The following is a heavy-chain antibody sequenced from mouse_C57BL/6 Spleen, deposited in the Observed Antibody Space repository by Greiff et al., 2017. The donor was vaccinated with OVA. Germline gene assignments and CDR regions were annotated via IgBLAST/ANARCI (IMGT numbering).Heavy chain of an antibody. J-gene: IGHJ1*03. CDR1: GYTFTSYW. CDR3: ARWDNYWYFDV. V-gene: IGHV1-69*01. CDR2: IDPSDSYT. D-gene: IGHD4-1*01. Sequence: QVQLKQSGAELVMPGASVKLSCKASGYTFTSYWMHWVKQRPGQGLEWIGEIDPSDSYTNYNQKFKGKSTLTVDKSSSTAYMQLSSLTSEDSAVYYCARWDNYWYFDVWGTGTTVTVSS.